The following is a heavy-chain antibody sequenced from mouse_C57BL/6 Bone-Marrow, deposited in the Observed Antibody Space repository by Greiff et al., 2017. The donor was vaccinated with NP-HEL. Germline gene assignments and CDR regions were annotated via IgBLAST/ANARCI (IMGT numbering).Heavy chain of an antibody. CDR1: GYTFTDYY. V-gene: IGHV1-26*01. CDR2: INPNNGGT. CDR3: ARSSSGSWYFDV. J-gene: IGHJ1*03. D-gene: IGHD3-2*02. Sequence: EVQLQQSGPELVKPGASVKISCKASGYTFTDYYMNWVKQSHGKSLEWIGDINPNNGGTSYNQKFKGKATLTVDKSSSTAYMELRSLTSEDSAVYYCARSSSGSWYFDVWGTGTTVTVSS.